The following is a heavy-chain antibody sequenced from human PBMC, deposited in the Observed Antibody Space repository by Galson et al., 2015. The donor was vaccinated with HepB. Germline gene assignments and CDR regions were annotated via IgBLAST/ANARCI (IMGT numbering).Heavy chain of an antibody. D-gene: IGHD6-19*01. J-gene: IGHJ4*02. CDR3: ARENRIAVAGRSYFDY. CDR2: ISSSSSYI. CDR1: GFTFSSYS. Sequence: SLRLSCAASGFTFSSYSMNWVRQAPGKGLEWVSSISSSSSYIYYADSVKGRFTISRDNAKNSLYLQMNSLRAEDTAVYYCARENRIAVAGRSYFDYWGQGTLVTVSS. V-gene: IGHV3-21*01.